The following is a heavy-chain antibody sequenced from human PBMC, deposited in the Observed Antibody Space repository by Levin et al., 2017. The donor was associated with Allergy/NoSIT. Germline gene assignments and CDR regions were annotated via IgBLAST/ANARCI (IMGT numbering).Heavy chain of an antibody. CDR1: GFTFSSYG. CDR2: ISGSGGST. J-gene: IGHJ4*02. CDR3: ARRYNWNDDY. Sequence: GESLKISCAASGFTFSSYGMSWVRQAPGKGLEWVSAISGSGGSTYYADSVKGRFTISRDNSKNTLYLQMNSLRAEDTAVYYCARRYNWNDDYWGQGTLVTVSS. V-gene: IGHV3-23*01. D-gene: IGHD1-20*01.